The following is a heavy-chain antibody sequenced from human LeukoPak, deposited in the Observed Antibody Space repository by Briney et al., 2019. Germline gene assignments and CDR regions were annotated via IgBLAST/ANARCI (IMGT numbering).Heavy chain of an antibody. D-gene: IGHD3-22*01. J-gene: IGHJ6*03. CDR1: GASISTYY. CDR2: IYSSGST. CDR3: ARGSNYDSSGYYTYYYYMDV. Sequence: SETLSLTCTVSGASISTYYWSWLRQTPGKGLEWIGRIYSSGSTYYNPSLKSRVTMSVDTSKNKFSLKLSSVTAADTAVYYCARGSNYDSSGYYTYYYYMDVWGKGTTVTVSS. V-gene: IGHV4-4*07.